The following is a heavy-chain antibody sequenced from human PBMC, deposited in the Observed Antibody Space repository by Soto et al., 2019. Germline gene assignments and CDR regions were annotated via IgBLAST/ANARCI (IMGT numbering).Heavy chain of an antibody. Sequence: QITLKESGPPLVKPTQTLTLTCTFSGFSLTTSGVGVGWIRQPPGKALEWLALVYWDDDKRYCPSLKSRLSITKDTSKNQVVLTMTTMDPVDTATYYCAHRHSSGSYSYWGQGTLVTVSS. J-gene: IGHJ4*02. CDR3: AHRHSSGSYSY. V-gene: IGHV2-5*02. CDR1: GFSLTTSGVG. D-gene: IGHD1-26*01. CDR2: VYWDDDK.